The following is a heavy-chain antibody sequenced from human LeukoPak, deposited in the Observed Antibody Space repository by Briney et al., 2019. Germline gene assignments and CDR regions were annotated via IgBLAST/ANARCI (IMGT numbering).Heavy chain of an antibody. V-gene: IGHV4-39*07. J-gene: IGHJ4*02. CDR1: GGSISSSSYY. CDR3: ARGSGIAAAGYFDY. Sequence: SETLSLTCTVSGGSISSSSYYWGWLRQPPGKGLEWIGSIYYSGSTYYHPSLKSRVTISVDTSKNQFSLKLSSVTAADTAVYYCARGSGIAAAGYFDYWGQGTLVTVSS. CDR2: IYYSGST. D-gene: IGHD6-13*01.